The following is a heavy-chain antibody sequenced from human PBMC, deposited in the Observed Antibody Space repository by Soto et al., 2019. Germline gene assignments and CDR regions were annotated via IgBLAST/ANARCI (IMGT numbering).Heavy chain of an antibody. D-gene: IGHD2-21*01. CDR2: IYYSGST. V-gene: IGHV4-59*01. CDR3: ARDRVWRS. J-gene: IGHJ5*01. Sequence: AETLSITCAASGFSIGGYDLSWVRQPPGKGLEWIGYIYYSGSTNYNASLKSRGIKSVDTPKNQCSLTLSSVTSADTEEYYCARDRVWRSWGQGIMVTVSS. CDR1: GFSIGGYD.